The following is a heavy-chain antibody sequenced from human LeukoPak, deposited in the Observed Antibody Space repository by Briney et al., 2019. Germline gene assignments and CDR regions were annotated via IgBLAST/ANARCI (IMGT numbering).Heavy chain of an antibody. V-gene: IGHV1-2*02. D-gene: IGHD2-21*02. CDR1: GYTFTGYY. CDR2: INPNSGGT. CDR3: ARVSFASNDSFDY. Sequence: GASVKVSCKASGYTFTGYYMHWVRQAPGQGLEWMGWINPNSGGTNYAQKFQGRVTMTRDTSISTAYMELSRLRSDDTAVYYCARVSFASNDSFDYWGQGTLVTVSS. J-gene: IGHJ4*02.